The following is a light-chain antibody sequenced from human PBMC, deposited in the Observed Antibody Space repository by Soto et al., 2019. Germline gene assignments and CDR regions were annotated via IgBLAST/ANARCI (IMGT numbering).Light chain of an antibody. Sequence: EIVMTQSPATLSVSPGERATLFCRASQSVSSNLAWYQQKPGQAPRLLIYGASTRATGIPARFSGSGSGTEFTLTISSLQSEDFAVYYCQQYNNWPPVRGTFGGGTKVEIK. CDR3: QQYNNWPPVRGT. V-gene: IGKV3D-15*01. CDR1: QSVSSN. CDR2: GAS. J-gene: IGKJ4*01.